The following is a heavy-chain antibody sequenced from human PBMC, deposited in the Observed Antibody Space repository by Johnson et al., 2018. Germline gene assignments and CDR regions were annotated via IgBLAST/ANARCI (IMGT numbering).Heavy chain of an antibody. CDR2: ISHTGIT. Sequence: QVQLVQSGGGLVQSGGSLRLSCAASGFTFSSYAMHWVRQAPGKGLECVSAISHTGITYYADSVKGRFTISRDNSKNTLYLQMNSLRAEDTGVYYCAKDWEIAAVGTGGYFHHWGQGTLVTVSS. V-gene: IGHV3-64*04. D-gene: IGHD6-13*01. J-gene: IGHJ1*01. CDR3: AKDWEIAAVGTGGYFHH. CDR1: GFTFSSYA.